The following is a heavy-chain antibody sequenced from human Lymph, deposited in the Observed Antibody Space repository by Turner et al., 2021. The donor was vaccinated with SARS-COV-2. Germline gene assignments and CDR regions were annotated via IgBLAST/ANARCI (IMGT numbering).Heavy chain of an antibody. CDR2: IYSGGTT. J-gene: IGHJ6*02. D-gene: IGHD6-13*01. Sequence: EVQLVETGGGLIQPGGSLRLSCAASGIIVSRNYMNWVRQAPGKVLEWVSVIYSGGTTYYAASVKGRFTISRNNSKNTLYLQMNSLRVEDTAVYYCARDLGTYGMDVWGQGTTVTVSS. CDR1: GIIVSRNY. CDR3: ARDLGTYGMDV. V-gene: IGHV3-53*02.